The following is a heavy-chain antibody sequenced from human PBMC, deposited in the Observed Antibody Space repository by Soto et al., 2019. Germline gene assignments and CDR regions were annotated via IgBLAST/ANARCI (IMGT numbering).Heavy chain of an antibody. Sequence: GASVKVSCKASGGTFSSYAISWARQAPGQGLEWMGGIIPIFGTANYAQKFQGRVTITADESTSTAYMELSSLRSEDTAVYYCARVFSDSSSFFDPWGQGTLVTVSS. V-gene: IGHV1-69*13. J-gene: IGHJ5*02. CDR1: GGTFSSYA. CDR3: ARVFSDSSSFFDP. CDR2: IIPIFGTA. D-gene: IGHD6-13*01.